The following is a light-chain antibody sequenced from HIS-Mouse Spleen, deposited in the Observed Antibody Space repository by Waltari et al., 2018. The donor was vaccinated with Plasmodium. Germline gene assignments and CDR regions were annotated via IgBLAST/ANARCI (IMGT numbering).Light chain of an antibody. J-gene: IGKJ3*01. CDR3: QQYNNWSFT. V-gene: IGKV3-15*01. CDR2: GAS. CDR1: QSVSSN. Sequence: EIVMTQSPATLSVSPGERATLSCMASQSVSSNLAWYQQKPGQAPRLLLYGASTRATGIPARFSGSGSGTEFTLTISSLQSEDFAVYYCQQYNNWSFTFGPGTKVDIK.